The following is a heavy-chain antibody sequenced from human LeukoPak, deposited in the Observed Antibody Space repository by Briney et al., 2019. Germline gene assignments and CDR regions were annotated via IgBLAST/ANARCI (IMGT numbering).Heavy chain of an antibody. J-gene: IGHJ4*02. CDR1: GGTLSSYA. CDR3: ARDFTPSYYDSSGYRH. CDR2: IIPILGIA. D-gene: IGHD3-22*01. Sequence: SVKVSCKASGGTLSSYAISWVRQAPGQGLEWMGRIIPILGIANYAQKFQGRVTITADKSTSTAYMELSSLRSEDTAVYYCARDFTPSYYDSSGYRHWGQGTLVTVSS. V-gene: IGHV1-69*04.